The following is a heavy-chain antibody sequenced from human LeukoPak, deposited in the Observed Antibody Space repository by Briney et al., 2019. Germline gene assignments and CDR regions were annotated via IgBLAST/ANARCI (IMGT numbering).Heavy chain of an antibody. J-gene: IGHJ3*02. CDR1: GNSFLNSW. Sequence: GESLKISCRGSGNSFLNSWIGWVRQMPGKGLECMGIIYPGDSDTRYSPSFQGQVTISADKSIGTAYLQWSSLKASDTAMYYCARPWGGLDAFDIWGQGTMVTVSS. D-gene: IGHD3-10*01. V-gene: IGHV5-51*01. CDR3: ARPWGGLDAFDI. CDR2: IYPGDSDT.